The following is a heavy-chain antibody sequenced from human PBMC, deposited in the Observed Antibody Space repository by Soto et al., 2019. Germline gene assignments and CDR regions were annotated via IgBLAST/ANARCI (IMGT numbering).Heavy chain of an antibody. D-gene: IGHD3-10*01. Sequence: PGGSLILSCAAAGFTFNSYWVHWVRQAPGKGLMWVSRIGPDGSGIAYADSVKGRFTISRDNAKNTLYVQMNSLRVEDTAIYYCARNYRDYWGQGTLVTVSS. J-gene: IGHJ4*02. CDR2: IGPDGSGI. V-gene: IGHV3-74*01. CDR3: ARNYRDY. CDR1: GFTFNSYW.